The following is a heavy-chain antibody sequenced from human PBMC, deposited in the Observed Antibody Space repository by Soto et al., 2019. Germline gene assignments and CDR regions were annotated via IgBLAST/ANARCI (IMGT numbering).Heavy chain of an antibody. D-gene: IGHD3-3*01. CDR3: ARGAYNAGSRYGGIDY. CDR2: ISYTGRT. CDR1: RASVSSGDYY. V-gene: IGHV4-31*03. Sequence: QVQLQESGPGLVNPSQTLSLTCTVSRASVSSGDYYWSWIRQHPGKGLEWIGYISYTGRTYYSPSLKSRLSISXXTXAXXFSLKLRSVTAADTAVYYCARGAYNAGSRYGGIDYWGQGTLVTVSS. J-gene: IGHJ4*02.